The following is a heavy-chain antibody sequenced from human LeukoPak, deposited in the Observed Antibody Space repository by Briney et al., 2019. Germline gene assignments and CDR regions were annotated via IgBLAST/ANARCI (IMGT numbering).Heavy chain of an antibody. Sequence: GGSLRLSCAASGFTFNSYSMNWVRQAPGKGLEWVSYISSSSSTIYYADSVKGRFTISRDNAKNSLYLQMNSLRAEDTAVYYCARDPYCSSTSCYPVYYYGMDVWGQGTTVTVSS. J-gene: IGHJ6*02. CDR2: ISSSSSTI. V-gene: IGHV3-48*01. D-gene: IGHD2-2*01. CDR1: GFTFNSYS. CDR3: ARDPYCSSTSCYPVYYYGMDV.